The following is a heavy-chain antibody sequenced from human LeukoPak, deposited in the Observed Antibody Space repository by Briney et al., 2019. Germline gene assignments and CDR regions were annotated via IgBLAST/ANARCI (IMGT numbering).Heavy chain of an antibody. V-gene: IGHV1-69*13. CDR1: GGTFSSYI. D-gene: IGHD3-10*01. CDR3: ARERITMVRGVIRGYFDY. CDR2: IIPIFGTA. Sequence: SVKVSCKASGGTFSSYIITWVRQAPGQGLEWMGGIIPIFGTANYAQKFQGRVTITADESTSTAYMELSSLRSEDTAVYYCARERITMVRGVIRGYFDYWGQGTLVTVSS. J-gene: IGHJ4*02.